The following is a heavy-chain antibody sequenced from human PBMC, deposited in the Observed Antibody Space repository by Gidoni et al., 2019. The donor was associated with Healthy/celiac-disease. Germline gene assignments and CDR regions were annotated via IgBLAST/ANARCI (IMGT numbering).Heavy chain of an antibody. Sequence: EVQLLESGGGLVQPGGSLRLSCAASGFTFSSYAMSWVRQAPGKGLEWVSAISGSGGSTYYADSVKGRFTISRDNSKNTLYLQMNSLRAEDTAVYYCAKKGQTWYSSSWYTDYWGQGTLVTVSS. CDR2: ISGSGGST. V-gene: IGHV3-23*01. J-gene: IGHJ4*02. CDR1: GFTFSSYA. CDR3: AKKGQTWYSSSWYTDY. D-gene: IGHD6-13*01.